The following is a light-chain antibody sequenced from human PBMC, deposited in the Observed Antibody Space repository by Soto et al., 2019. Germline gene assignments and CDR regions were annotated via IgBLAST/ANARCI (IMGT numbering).Light chain of an antibody. CDR1: QDIHNY. J-gene: IGKJ1*01. CDR3: QQYYNLPWT. Sequence: DIQLTQSPSSLSASVGDRVTITCQASQDIHNYLNWYQQKPGKAPKRLISDVSKVETGVPSRIRGSGSGTDFTLTISNLQPEDFATYHCQQYYNLPWTFGQGTKVEIK. V-gene: IGKV1-33*01. CDR2: DVS.